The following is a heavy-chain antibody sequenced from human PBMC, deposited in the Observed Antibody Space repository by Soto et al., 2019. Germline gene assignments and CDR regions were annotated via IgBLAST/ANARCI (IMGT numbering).Heavy chain of an antibody. CDR3: ARDQAAAGTNWFDP. D-gene: IGHD6-25*01. V-gene: IGHV1-69*13. CDR1: GGTFSSYA. J-gene: IGHJ5*02. Sequence: SVKVSCKASGGTFSSYAISWVRQAPGQGLEWMGGIIPIFGTANYAQKFQGRVTITADESTSTAYMELSSLRSEDTAVYYCARDQAAAGTNWFDPWGQGTLVTVSS. CDR2: IIPIFGTA.